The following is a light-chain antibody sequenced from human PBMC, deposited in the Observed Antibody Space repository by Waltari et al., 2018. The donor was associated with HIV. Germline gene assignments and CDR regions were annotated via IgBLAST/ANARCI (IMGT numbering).Light chain of an antibody. CDR1: NIEHKG. V-gene: IGLV3-21*02. CDR3: QLWDTSSDHPAF. J-gene: IGLJ2*01. CDR2: DYT. Sequence: SDVLPQSPPGSVAPGQTAKISCWGPNIEHKGVQWYQQKPGQAPVLVIYDYTDRPAGIPERFSGSSSGNTATLTVSMVEAGDEADYYCQLWDTSSDHPAFFGGGTKLTV.